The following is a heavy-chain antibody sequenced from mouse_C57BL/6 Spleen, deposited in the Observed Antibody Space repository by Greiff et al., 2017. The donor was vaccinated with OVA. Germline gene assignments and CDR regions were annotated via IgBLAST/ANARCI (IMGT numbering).Heavy chain of an antibody. CDR2: INPGSGGT. Sequence: VQLQQSGAELVRPGTSVKVSCKASGYAFTNYLIEWVKQRPGQGLEWIGVINPGSGGTNYNEKFKGKATLTADKSSSTAYMQRSSLTSEDSAVYFCARPPQLTGYAYWGQGTLVTVSA. CDR3: ARPPQLTGYAY. J-gene: IGHJ3*01. CDR1: GYAFTNYL. V-gene: IGHV1-54*01. D-gene: IGHD4-1*01.